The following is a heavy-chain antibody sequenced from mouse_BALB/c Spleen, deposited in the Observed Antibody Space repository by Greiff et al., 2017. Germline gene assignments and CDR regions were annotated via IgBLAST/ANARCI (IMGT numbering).Heavy chain of an antibody. Sequence: VQLKESGPELVKPGASVKMSCKASGYTFTSYVMHWVKQKPGQGLEWIGYINPYNDGTKYNEKFKGKATLTSDKSSSTAYMELSSLTSEDSAVYYCARGSNSLLRPMDYWGQGTSVTVSS. J-gene: IGHJ4*01. CDR2: INPYNDGT. CDR1: GYTFTSYV. V-gene: IGHV1-14*01. D-gene: IGHD1-2*01. CDR3: ARGSNSLLRPMDY.